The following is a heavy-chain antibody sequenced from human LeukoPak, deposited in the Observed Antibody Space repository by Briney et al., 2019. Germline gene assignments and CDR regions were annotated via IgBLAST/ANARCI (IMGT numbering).Heavy chain of an antibody. D-gene: IGHD4-17*01. Sequence: GGSLRLSCAASGFTLSNAWMSWVRQAPGKGLEWVGRIKSKTDGGTTDYAAPVKGRFTISRDDSENTLYLQMNSLKTEDTAVYYCATSYGDYDIFSWDSWGQGTLVAVSS. V-gene: IGHV3-15*01. CDR2: IKSKTDGGTT. CDR3: ATSYGDYDIFSWDS. J-gene: IGHJ4*02. CDR1: GFTLSNAW.